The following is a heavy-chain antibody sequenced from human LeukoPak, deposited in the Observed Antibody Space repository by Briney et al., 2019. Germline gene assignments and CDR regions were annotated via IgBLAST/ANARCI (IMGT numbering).Heavy chain of an antibody. CDR1: GFTFSSYE. V-gene: IGHV3-48*03. D-gene: IGHD3-10*01. Sequence: GGSLRLSCAASGFTFSSYEMSWVPQAPGKGLEWGSYISSSGSTIHYADSVKGRFTISRDNAKISLYLQMNSLRAEDTAVYYCARDLPPSITMVRGVNVYYGMDVWGQGTTVTVSS. CDR2: ISSSGSTI. J-gene: IGHJ6*02. CDR3: ARDLPPSITMVRGVNVYYGMDV.